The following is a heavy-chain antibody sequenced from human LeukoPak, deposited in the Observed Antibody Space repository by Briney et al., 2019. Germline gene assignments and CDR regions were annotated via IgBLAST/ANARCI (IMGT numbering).Heavy chain of an antibody. J-gene: IGHJ4*02. D-gene: IGHD4-23*01. CDR3: ARGDYGGFVDY. Sequence: PSETLSLTCAVYGGSFSGYYWSWIRQPPGKGLEWIGEINHSGSTNYNPSLKSRVTISVDTSKNQFSPKLSSVTAADKAVYYCARGDYGGFVDYWGQGTLVTVSS. CDR1: GGSFSGYY. CDR2: INHSGST. V-gene: IGHV4-34*01.